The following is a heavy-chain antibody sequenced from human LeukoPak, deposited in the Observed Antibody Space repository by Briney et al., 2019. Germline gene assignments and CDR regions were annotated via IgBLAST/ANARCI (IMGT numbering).Heavy chain of an antibody. D-gene: IGHD3-22*01. J-gene: IGHJ4*02. V-gene: IGHV3-7*01. CDR2: IKQDGSEK. Sequence: GGSLRLSCAASGFTFSSYWMSWVRQAPGKGLEWVANIKQDGSEKYYVDSVKGRFTISRDNAKNSLYLQMNSLRAEDTAAYYCAREWRGYYYDSSGPFDYWGQGTLVTVSS. CDR3: AREWRGYYYDSSGPFDY. CDR1: GFTFSSYW.